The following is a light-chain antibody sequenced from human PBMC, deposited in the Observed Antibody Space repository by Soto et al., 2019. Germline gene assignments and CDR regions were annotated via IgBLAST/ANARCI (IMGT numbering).Light chain of an antibody. Sequence: EITMTQSPATLSVSPGERATLSCRASQSVSRNLAWYQQKPGQAPRLLMYGASTRATGIPASFRGSGSGTEFILTISSLQSEDFAVYYCQQYHKWPLTFGGGTKVEI. J-gene: IGKJ4*01. V-gene: IGKV3-15*01. CDR2: GAS. CDR3: QQYHKWPLT. CDR1: QSVSRN.